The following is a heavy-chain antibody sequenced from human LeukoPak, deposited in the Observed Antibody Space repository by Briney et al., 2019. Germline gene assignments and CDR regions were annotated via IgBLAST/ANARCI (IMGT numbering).Heavy chain of an antibody. CDR3: AKNYDFWSGPFDF. J-gene: IGHJ4*02. V-gene: IGHV3-23*01. CDR2: IGARGDST. CDR1: GFTFSSYA. Sequence: GGSLRLSCAASGFTFSSYAMSWVRQAPGEGVEWVSAIGARGDSTYYADSVKGQFTISRDNSKNTLYLQMNSLRAEDTALYYCAKNYDFWSGPFDFWGQGTLVTVSS. D-gene: IGHD3-3*01.